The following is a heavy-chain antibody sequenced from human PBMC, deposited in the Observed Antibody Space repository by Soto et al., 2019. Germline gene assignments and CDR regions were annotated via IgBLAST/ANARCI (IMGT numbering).Heavy chain of an antibody. CDR2: IYYSGST. Sequence: SETLSLTCTVSGGSISNSSYYWGWIRQPPGKGLEWIGSIYYSGSTYYNPSLKSRVTISVDTSKNQFSLKLSSVTAADTAVYYCARDVGLDYYGSGSYGMDVWGQGTTVTVSS. V-gene: IGHV4-39*02. CDR3: ARDVGLDYYGSGSYGMDV. CDR1: GGSISNSSYY. D-gene: IGHD3-10*01. J-gene: IGHJ6*02.